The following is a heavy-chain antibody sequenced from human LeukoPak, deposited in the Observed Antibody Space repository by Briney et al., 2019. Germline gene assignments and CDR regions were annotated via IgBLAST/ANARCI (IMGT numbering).Heavy chain of an antibody. V-gene: IGHV1-69*13. CDR1: GGTFSSYA. CDR3: AAFERRYCSSTSCYVRYFQH. Sequence: SVKVSCKASGGTFSSYAISWVRQAPGQGLEWMGGIIPIFGTASYAQRFQGRVTITADESTSTAYMELSSLRSEDTAVYYCAAFERRYCSSTSCYVRYFQHWGQGTLVTVSS. D-gene: IGHD2-2*01. J-gene: IGHJ1*01. CDR2: IIPIFGTA.